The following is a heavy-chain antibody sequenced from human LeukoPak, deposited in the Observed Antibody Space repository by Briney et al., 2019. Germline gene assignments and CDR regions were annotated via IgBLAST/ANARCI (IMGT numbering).Heavy chain of an antibody. J-gene: IGHJ4*02. D-gene: IGHD3-9*01. CDR1: GGSISSYY. Sequence: PSETLSLTCTVSGGSISSYYWSWIRQPPGKGLEWIGYIYYSGSTNYNPSLKSRVTISVDTSKNQFSLNLSSVTAADTAVYYCARVGELRYFDWSYYFDYWGQGTLVTVSS. CDR2: IYYSGST. CDR3: ARVGELRYFDWSYYFDY. V-gene: IGHV4-59*01.